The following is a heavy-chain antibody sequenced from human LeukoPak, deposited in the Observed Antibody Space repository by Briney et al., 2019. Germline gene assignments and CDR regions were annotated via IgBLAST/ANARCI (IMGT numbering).Heavy chain of an antibody. J-gene: IGHJ4*02. CDR3: AKDLAGTFDY. V-gene: IGHV3-30*04. CDR1: GFTFSSYA. CDR2: ISYDGSNK. D-gene: IGHD6-19*01. Sequence: GGSLRLSCAASGFTFSSYAMHWVRQAPGKGLEWVAVISYDGSNKYYADSVKGRFTISRDNSKNTPYLQMNSLRAEDTAVYYCAKDLAGTFDYWGQGTLVTVSS.